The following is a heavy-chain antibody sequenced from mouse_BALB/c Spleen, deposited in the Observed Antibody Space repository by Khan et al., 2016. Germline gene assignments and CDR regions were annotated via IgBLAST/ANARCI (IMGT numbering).Heavy chain of an antibody. J-gene: IGHJ3*01. Sequence: QVQLQQSGAELVKPGASVKMSCKASGYTFTNYWMHWVKQRPGQGLEWIGDINPGTGYTEYNEKFKDKATFTADTSSSTAYMQLSSLTSEDSAVXECARGDYYGNYLFAYWGQGTLVTVSA. CDR2: INPGTGYT. D-gene: IGHD2-1*01. CDR3: ARGDYYGNYLFAY. CDR1: GYTFTNYW. V-gene: IGHV1S26*01.